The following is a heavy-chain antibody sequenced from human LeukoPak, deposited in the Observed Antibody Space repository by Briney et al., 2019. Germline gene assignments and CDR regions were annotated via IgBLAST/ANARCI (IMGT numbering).Heavy chain of an antibody. J-gene: IGHJ4*02. CDR3: AREGSGFYYFDY. CDR2: INWSGGST. CDR1: GFTFSYVY. Sequence: GGSLRLSCAASGFTFSYVYMTWIRQAPGKGLEWVSGINWSGGSTGYAESVKGRFTTSRDNARNSLYLQMDSLRAEDTALYYCAREGSGFYYFDYWGQGILVTVSS. D-gene: IGHD6-19*01. V-gene: IGHV3-20*04.